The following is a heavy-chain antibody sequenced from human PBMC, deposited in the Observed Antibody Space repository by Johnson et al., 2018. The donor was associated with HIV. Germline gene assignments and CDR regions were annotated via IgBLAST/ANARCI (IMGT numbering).Heavy chain of an antibody. J-gene: IGHJ3*02. V-gene: IGHV3-30*04. D-gene: IGHD6-13*01. Sequence: QVQLVESGGGVVQPGRSLRLSCAASGFTFSSYAMHWVRQAPGKGLEWVAVISFDGSNKYNADSVKGRFIISRDNSQNTLSLQMHSLRAEDTAVYYCARERARQELGLDGAFDIWGQGTMVTASS. CDR1: GFTFSSYA. CDR3: ARERARQELGLDGAFDI. CDR2: ISFDGSNK.